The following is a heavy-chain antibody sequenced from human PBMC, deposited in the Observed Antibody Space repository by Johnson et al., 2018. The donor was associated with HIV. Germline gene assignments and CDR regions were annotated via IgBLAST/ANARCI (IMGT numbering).Heavy chain of an antibody. CDR1: GFTFSNAW. Sequence: VKLVESGGGLVKPGGSLRLSCAASGFTFSNAWMSWVRQAPGKGLEWVGRIKSKTDGGTTDYAAPVKGRFTISRDDSKNTLYLQMNSLKTEDTAVYYCAFLRALLDSFYIWGQGTMVTVSS. D-gene: IGHD3-10*01. CDR2: IKSKTDGGTT. CDR3: AFLRALLDSFYI. V-gene: IGHV3-15*01. J-gene: IGHJ3*02.